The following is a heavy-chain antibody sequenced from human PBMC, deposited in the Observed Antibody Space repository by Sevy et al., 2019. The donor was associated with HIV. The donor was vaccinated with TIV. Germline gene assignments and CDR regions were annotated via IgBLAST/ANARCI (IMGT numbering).Heavy chain of an antibody. V-gene: IGHV3-11*06. D-gene: IGHD2-2*01. CDR1: GFTFSDYY. Sequence: GGSLRLSCAASGFTFSDYYMSWIRQAPGKGLEWVSYISSSSSYTNYADSVKGRFTISRDNAKNSLYLQMNGLRAEDTAVYYCARGGDSIVVVPAANWFDPWGQGTLVTVSS. CDR3: ARGGDSIVVVPAANWFDP. CDR2: ISSSSSYT. J-gene: IGHJ5*02.